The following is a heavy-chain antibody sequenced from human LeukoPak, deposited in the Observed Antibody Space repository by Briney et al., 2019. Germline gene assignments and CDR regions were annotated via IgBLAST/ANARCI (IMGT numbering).Heavy chain of an antibody. J-gene: IGHJ4*02. CDR1: GDSVSSNSAA. Sequence: SQTLSLTCAISGDSVSSNSAAWSWIRQSPSRGLEWLGRTYYRSKWYNDYAISVKSRITINADTSKNQFFLQLNSVTPDDTAVYYCARDGYAATWYVFDYWGEGTLVTVSS. CDR3: ARDGYAATWYVFDY. V-gene: IGHV6-1*01. CDR2: TYYRSKWYN. D-gene: IGHD3-16*01.